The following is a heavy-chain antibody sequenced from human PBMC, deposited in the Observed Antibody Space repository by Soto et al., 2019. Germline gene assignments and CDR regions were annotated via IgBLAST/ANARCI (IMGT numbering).Heavy chain of an antibody. CDR3: ATYYYDSSGYYTMYFDY. V-gene: IGHV1-24*01. J-gene: IGHJ4*02. CDR1: GYTLTELS. D-gene: IGHD3-22*01. CDR2: FDPEDGET. Sequence: ASVKVSCKVSGYTLTELSMHWVRQAPGKGLEWMGGFDPEDGETIYAQKFQGRVTMTEDTSTDTAYMELNSLRSEDTAVYYCATYYYDSSGYYTMYFDYWGQGTLVTVSS.